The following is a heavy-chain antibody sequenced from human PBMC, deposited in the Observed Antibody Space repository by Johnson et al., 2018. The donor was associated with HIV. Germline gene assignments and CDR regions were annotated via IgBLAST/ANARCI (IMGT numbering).Heavy chain of an antibody. Sequence: VQLVESGGGLVQPGGSLRLSCAASAFTFSNYWMNWVRQAPGKGLEWVANIKQDGSERYYVDSVKGRFTISRDNAKNSVFLQMNSLRVEDTAIYYCAKVAVATAAGGVALDIWGPGTMVTVS. D-gene: IGHD6-19*01. CDR2: IKQDGSER. CDR1: AFTFSNYW. CDR3: AKVAVATAAGGVALDI. V-gene: IGHV3-7*02. J-gene: IGHJ3*02.